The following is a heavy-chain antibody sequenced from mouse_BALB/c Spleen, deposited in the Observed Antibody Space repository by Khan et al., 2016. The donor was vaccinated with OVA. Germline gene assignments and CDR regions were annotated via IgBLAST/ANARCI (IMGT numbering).Heavy chain of an antibody. CDR1: GYTFTNCG. Sequence: QIQLVQSGPELKKPGETVKISCKASGYTFTNCGMNWVQQAPGKGLKWMGWINTYTGEPTYADDFKGRFVFSLETSASPAYLQINNLKNEDTATYYCARPPYFSYVLDYWGQGTSVTVSS. D-gene: IGHD2-10*01. J-gene: IGHJ4*01. CDR2: INTYTGEP. V-gene: IGHV9-3-1*01. CDR3: ARPPYFSYVLDY.